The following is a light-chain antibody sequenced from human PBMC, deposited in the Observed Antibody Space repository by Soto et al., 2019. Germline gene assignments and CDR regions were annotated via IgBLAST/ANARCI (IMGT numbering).Light chain of an antibody. J-gene: IGKJ1*01. V-gene: IGKV3-15*01. CDR1: QSVNNK. CDR2: GAS. CDR3: QQYNNWWT. Sequence: EIVMTQSPATLSVSPGERASLSCRASQSVNNKLAWYQQKPGQAPRLLIYGASTRATGIPARFSGSVSGSVFTLTISSLQSEDFAIYFCQQYNNWWTFGQGTKVEIK.